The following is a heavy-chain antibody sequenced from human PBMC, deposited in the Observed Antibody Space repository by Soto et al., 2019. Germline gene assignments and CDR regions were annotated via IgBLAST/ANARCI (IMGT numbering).Heavy chain of an antibody. J-gene: IGHJ4*02. CDR2: ISGYNGNT. CDR3: ARESRGNTFGSGDY. Sequence: QVQLVQSGTEVKKPGASVKVSCKASGYSFSTYGITWVRQAPGQGLEWMGWISGYNGNTKYAQELQGRVTMTTDTXKSTAYMELRSLRSDDTAVYYCARESRGNTFGSGDYWGQGTLVTVSS. CDR1: GYSFSTYG. V-gene: IGHV1-18*01. D-gene: IGHD3-10*01.